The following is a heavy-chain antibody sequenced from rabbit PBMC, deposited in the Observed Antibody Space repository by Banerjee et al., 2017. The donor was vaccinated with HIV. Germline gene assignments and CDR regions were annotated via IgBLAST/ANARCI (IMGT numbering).Heavy chain of an antibody. CDR2: IDPVFGSI. V-gene: IGHV1S7*01. J-gene: IGHJ2*01. CDR3: ARDISTSSSVYYGAFDP. D-gene: IGHD1-1*01. CDR1: GFDFSNYG. Sequence: QSLEESGGGLVQPGGSLKVSCKASGFDFSNYGVSWVRQAPGKGLEWIGYIDPVFGSIHYASWVNGRFTISDHNAQNTLYLQLNSLTAADTATYFCARDISTSSSVYYGAFDPWGQGTLVTVS.